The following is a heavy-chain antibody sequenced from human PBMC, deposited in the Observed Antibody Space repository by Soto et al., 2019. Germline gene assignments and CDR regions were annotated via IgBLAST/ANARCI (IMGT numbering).Heavy chain of an antibody. CDR1: GFTFDDYA. CDR2: ISWNSGSI. D-gene: IGHD5-12*01. CDR3: AKGRDGYNYSPPDY. J-gene: IGHJ4*02. Sequence: SLRLSCAASGFTFDDYAMHWVRQAPGKGLEWVSGISWNSGSIGYADSVKGRFTISRDNAKNSLYLQMNSLRAEDTALYYCAKGRDGYNYSPPDYWGQGTLVTVSS. V-gene: IGHV3-9*01.